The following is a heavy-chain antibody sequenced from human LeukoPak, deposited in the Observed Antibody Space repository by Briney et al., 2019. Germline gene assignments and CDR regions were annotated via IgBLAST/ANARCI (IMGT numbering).Heavy chain of an antibody. V-gene: IGHV3-21*01. CDR2: ITSSGAYI. J-gene: IGHJ4*02. CDR1: GFTFNNYN. D-gene: IGHD1-1*01. CDR3: VRHRTASDY. Sequence: GGSLRLSCAASGFTFNNYNMNWVRQAPGKALEWVSSITSSGAYIFYADSVKGRFTISRDNAKDSLYLQMNSLGPEDTAVYYCVRHRTASDYWGQGALVTVSS.